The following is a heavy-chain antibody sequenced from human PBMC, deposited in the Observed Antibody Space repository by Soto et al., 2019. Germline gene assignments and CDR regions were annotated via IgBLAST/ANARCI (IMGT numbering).Heavy chain of an antibody. V-gene: IGHV3-23*01. D-gene: IGHD3-3*01. J-gene: IGHJ6*02. CDR3: AKEPDFWSGSYYYYYGMDV. Sequence: EVQLLESGGGLVQPGGSLRLSCAASGFTFSSYAMSWVRQAPGKGLEWVSAISGSGGSTYYADSVKGRFTISRDNSKNTLYLKMNSLRAEDTAVYYCAKEPDFWSGSYYYYYGMDVWGQGTTVTVSS. CDR1: GFTFSSYA. CDR2: ISGSGGST.